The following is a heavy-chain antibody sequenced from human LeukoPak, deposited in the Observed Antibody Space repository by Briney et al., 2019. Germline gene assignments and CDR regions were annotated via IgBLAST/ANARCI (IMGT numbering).Heavy chain of an antibody. D-gene: IGHD2-2*01. Sequence: PSETLSLTCTVSGYSISSGYYWGWIRQPPGKGLEWIGSIYHSGSTYYDPSLKSRVTISVDTSKNQFSLKLSSVTAADTAVYYCASINIVVVPAAKRFWFDPWGQGTLVTVSS. V-gene: IGHV4-38-2*02. CDR1: GYSISSGYY. CDR2: IYHSGST. J-gene: IGHJ5*02. CDR3: ASINIVVVPAAKRFWFDP.